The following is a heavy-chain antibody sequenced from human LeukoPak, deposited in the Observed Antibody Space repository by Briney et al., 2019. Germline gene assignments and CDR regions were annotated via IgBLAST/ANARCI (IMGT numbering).Heavy chain of an antibody. V-gene: IGHV5-51*01. CDR3: ARTSRGYSYGRNFDY. D-gene: IGHD5-18*01. CDR1: GYRFTSYW. J-gene: IGHJ4*02. CDR2: IYPGDSDT. Sequence: GASLKTSSKGSGYRFTSYWIGWARQMPGKAPAWLGIIYPGDSDTRYSPSFQGQVTISADKSISTAYLQWSSLKASDTAMYYCARTSRGYSYGRNFDYWGQGTLVTVSS.